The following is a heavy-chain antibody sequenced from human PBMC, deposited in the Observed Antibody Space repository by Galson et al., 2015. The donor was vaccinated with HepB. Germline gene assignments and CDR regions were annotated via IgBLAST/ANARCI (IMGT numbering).Heavy chain of an antibody. V-gene: IGHV1-3*01. CDR1: GYTFTSYA. CDR3: ARKIIAAAGKHYCGLDV. J-gene: IGHJ6*02. CDR2: INAGNGNT. Sequence: SVKVSCKASGYTFTSYAIHWVRQAPGQRLEWMGWINAGNGNTTYSQKFQGRVTITRDTASTAYMELSSLRSEDTAVYYCARKIIAAAGKHYCGLDVWGQGTTVTVSS. D-gene: IGHD6-13*01.